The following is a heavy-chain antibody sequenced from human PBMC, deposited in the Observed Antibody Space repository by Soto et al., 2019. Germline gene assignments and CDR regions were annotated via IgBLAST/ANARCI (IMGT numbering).Heavy chain of an antibody. J-gene: IGHJ4*02. Sequence: GGSLRLSCAASGFTFSSYGMRWVRQAPGKGLEWVAVISYDGSNKYYADSVKGRFTISRDNSKNTLYLQMNSLRAEDTAVYYCAKGYYDFWSGYYTDYYFDYWGQGTLVTVSS. D-gene: IGHD3-3*01. V-gene: IGHV3-30*18. CDR2: ISYDGSNK. CDR3: AKGYYDFWSGYYTDYYFDY. CDR1: GFTFSSYG.